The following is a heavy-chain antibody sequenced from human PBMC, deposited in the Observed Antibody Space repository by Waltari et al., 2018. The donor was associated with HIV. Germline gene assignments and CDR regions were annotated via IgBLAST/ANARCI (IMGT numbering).Heavy chain of an antibody. J-gene: IGHJ4*02. CDR3: SREGYGGNPANDFDF. CDR1: GGSSSGYY. Sequence: QVQLQQSGAGLLKPSETLSLTCTVPGGSSSGYYWSWIRQPPGQGLEWIGEVNHSGNINYNPSLKSRLIISVDTSKSQFSLRLKSVTAADTAVYYCSREGYGGNPANDFDFWGQGTLVSVSS. CDR2: VNHSGNI. D-gene: IGHD2-15*01. V-gene: IGHV4-34*01.